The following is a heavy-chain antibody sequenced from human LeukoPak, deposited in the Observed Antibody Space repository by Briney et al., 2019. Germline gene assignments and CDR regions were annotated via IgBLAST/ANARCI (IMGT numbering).Heavy chain of an antibody. CDR2: IYHSGST. CDR3: ARDDPEYYYDSSGYRGSDY. CDR1: GYSISSGYY. Sequence: PSETLSLTCAVSGYSISSGYYWGWIRQPPGKGLEWIGSIYHSGSTYYNPSLKSRVTISVDTSKNQFSLKLSSVTAADTAVYCCARDDPEYYYDSSGYRGSDYWGQGTLVTVSS. D-gene: IGHD3-22*01. V-gene: IGHV4-38-2*02. J-gene: IGHJ4*02.